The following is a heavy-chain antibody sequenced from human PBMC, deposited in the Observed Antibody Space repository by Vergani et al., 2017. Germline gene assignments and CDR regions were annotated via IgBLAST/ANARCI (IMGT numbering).Heavy chain of an antibody. CDR2: ISSSGSTI. V-gene: IGHV3-11*01. D-gene: IGHD2-15*01. CDR3: ARDLSYCSGGSCYSDPRFDY. Sequence: QVQLVESGGGLVKPGGSLRLSCAASRFTFSDYYMSWIRQAPGKGLEWGSYISSSGSTIYYADSVKGRFTISRDNAKNSLYLQMNSLRAEDTAVYYCARDLSYCSGGSCYSDPRFDYWGQGTLVTVSS. J-gene: IGHJ4*02. CDR1: RFTFSDYY.